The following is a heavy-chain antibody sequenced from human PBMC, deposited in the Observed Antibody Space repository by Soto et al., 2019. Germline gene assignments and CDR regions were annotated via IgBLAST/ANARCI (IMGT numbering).Heavy chain of an antibody. V-gene: IGHV1-18*01. CDR3: ARDLLLWFGESSYYYGMDV. CDR1: GYTFTSYG. CDR2: ISAYNGNT. Sequence: GASVKVSCKASGYTFTSYGISWVRQAPGQGLEWMGWISAYNGNTNYAQKLQGRVTMTTDTSTSTAYMELRSLRSDDTAVYYCARDLLLWFGESSYYYGMDVWGQGTTVTV. D-gene: IGHD3-10*01. J-gene: IGHJ6*02.